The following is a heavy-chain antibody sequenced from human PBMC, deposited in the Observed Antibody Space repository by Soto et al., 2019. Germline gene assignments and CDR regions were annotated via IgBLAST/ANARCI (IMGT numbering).Heavy chain of an antibody. Sequence: SETLSLTCAVSSGSISSSNWWSWVRQPPGKGLEWIGEIYHSGSTNYNPSLKSRVTISVDKSKNQFSLKLSSVTAADTAVYYCARDGHPSYGDTNYYYYYMDVWGKGTTVTVSS. CDR2: IYHSGST. D-gene: IGHD4-17*01. V-gene: IGHV4-4*02. CDR3: ARDGHPSYGDTNYYYYYMDV. J-gene: IGHJ6*03. CDR1: SGSISSSNW.